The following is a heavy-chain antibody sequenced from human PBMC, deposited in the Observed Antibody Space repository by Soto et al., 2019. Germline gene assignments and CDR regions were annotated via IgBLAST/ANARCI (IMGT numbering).Heavy chain of an antibody. D-gene: IGHD3-22*01. CDR3: ARGLYDSSGHYFGY. CDR2: IYYIGNT. Sequence: QVQLQESGPGLVKPSQTLSLTCTVSGGSISSGDYYWSWIRQPPGKGLEWIGYIYYIGNTYYNPSLKSRVTISVDTSQNQFSLNLSSVTAADTAVYYCARGLYDSSGHYFGYWGQGTLVTVSS. J-gene: IGHJ4*02. V-gene: IGHV4-30-4*01. CDR1: GGSISSGDYY.